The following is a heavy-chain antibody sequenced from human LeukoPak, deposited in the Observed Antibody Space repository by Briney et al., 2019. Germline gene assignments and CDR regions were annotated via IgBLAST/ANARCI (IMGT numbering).Heavy chain of an antibody. CDR2: IYYSGST. J-gene: IGHJ4*02. CDR1: GGSISSSSYY. D-gene: IGHD6-19*01. Sequence: PSETLSLTCTVSGGSISSSSYYWGWIRQPPGKGLEWIGSIYYSGSTYYNPSLKSRVTISVDTSKNQFSLKLSSVTAADTAVYYCARASSAWYWFYWGQGTLVTVSS. V-gene: IGHV4-39*07. CDR3: ARASSAWYWFY.